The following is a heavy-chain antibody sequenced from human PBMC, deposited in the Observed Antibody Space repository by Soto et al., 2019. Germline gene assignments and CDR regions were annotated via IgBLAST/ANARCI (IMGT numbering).Heavy chain of an antibody. D-gene: IGHD6-13*01. CDR3: AREFWSSWSRSDSFDI. J-gene: IGHJ3*02. CDR2: ISSSGTTI. Sequence: QVQLVESGGGLVKPGGSLRLSCAASGFTFSDYYMSWIRQAPGKGLEWVSYISSSGTTIYYADSVKGRFTISRDNAKNSLYLQMNSLRADDTAVYYYAREFWSSWSRSDSFDIWGQGTMVTVSS. V-gene: IGHV3-11*01. CDR1: GFTFSDYY.